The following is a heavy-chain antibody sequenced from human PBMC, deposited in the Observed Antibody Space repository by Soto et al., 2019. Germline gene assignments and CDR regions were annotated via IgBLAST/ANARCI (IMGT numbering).Heavy chain of an antibody. CDR2: ISYDGSNK. D-gene: IGHD6-13*01. CDR3: AKDRVRAAAGTYYYYGMDV. J-gene: IGHJ6*02. V-gene: IGHV3-30*18. Sequence: QVQLVESGGGVVQPGRSLRLSCAASGFTFSSYGMHWVRQAPGKGLEWVAVISYDGSNKYYADSVKGRFTISRVNSKNTLYLQMNSLRAEDTAVYYCAKDRVRAAAGTYYYYGMDVWGQGTTVTVSS. CDR1: GFTFSSYG.